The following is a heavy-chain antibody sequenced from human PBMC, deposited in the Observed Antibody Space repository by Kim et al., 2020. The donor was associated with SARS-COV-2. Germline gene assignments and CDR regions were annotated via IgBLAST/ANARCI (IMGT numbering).Heavy chain of an antibody. J-gene: IGHJ5*01. Sequence: GGSLRHSCLTSGFPFTTYSMNWVRQAPGGGLEWIAFISNSGSTIYYADSVRGRFTISRDTAKNSLFLQMTSLRLDDTATYFCARGFRSNSFDFCGRGTLV. CDR1: GFPFTTYS. V-gene: IGHV3-48*03. CDR2: ISNSGSTI. CDR3: ARGFRSNSFDF.